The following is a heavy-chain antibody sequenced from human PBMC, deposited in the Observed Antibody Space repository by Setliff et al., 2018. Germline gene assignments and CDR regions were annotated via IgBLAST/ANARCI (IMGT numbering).Heavy chain of an antibody. CDR3: ARGCSTTTCYHGPGWFDP. CDR2: ISAYNGNT. Sequence: ASVKVSCKASGYTFTSYGINWVRQAPGQGLEWMGWISAYNGNTNYAQKLQGRVTMTTDTSTSTAYMELRSLRSDDTAVYYCARGCSTTTCYHGPGWFDPWGQGTLVTVSS. CDR1: GYTFTSYG. D-gene: IGHD2-2*01. V-gene: IGHV1-18*01. J-gene: IGHJ5*02.